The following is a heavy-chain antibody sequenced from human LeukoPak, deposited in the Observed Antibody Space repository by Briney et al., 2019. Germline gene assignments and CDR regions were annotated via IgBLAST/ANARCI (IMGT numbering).Heavy chain of an antibody. CDR3: ANSYSPPHY. V-gene: IGHV3-74*01. D-gene: IGHD3-10*01. CDR2: INTDGSDT. J-gene: IGHJ4*02. Sequence: GGSLRLSSAASGFTFGNSWMNWVRHAPGKRLVWVSRINTDGSDTTYADSVKGRFTISRDNAKNTLYLQMNSLRAEDSAVYYCANSYSPPHYWGQGTLVTVSS. CDR1: GFTFGNSW.